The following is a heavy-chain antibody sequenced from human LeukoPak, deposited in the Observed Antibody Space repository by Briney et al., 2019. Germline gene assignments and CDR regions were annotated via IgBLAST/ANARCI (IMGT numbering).Heavy chain of an antibody. J-gene: IGHJ4*02. D-gene: IGHD1-26*01. CDR1: GDSISSYQ. V-gene: IGHV4-59*08. Sequence: PSETLSLTCTVSGDSISSYQWSWIRQSPGKGLEWIGYIYYSGSTNYNPSLKSRVTISVDTSKNQFSLKLSSVTAADTAVYYCAGWGYQGGSNYFDYWGQGTLVTVSS. CDR3: AGWGYQGGSNYFDY. CDR2: IYYSGST.